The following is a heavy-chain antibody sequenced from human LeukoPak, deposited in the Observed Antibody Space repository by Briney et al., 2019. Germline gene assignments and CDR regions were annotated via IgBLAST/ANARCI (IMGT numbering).Heavy chain of an antibody. D-gene: IGHD2-8*01. J-gene: IGHJ4*02. CDR1: GGSISSYY. CDR3: ARQGGKGWSDY. Sequence: KPSETLSLTCTVSGGSISSYYWSWIRQPPGKGLEWIGYIYYSGSTNYNPSLKSRVTISVDTSKNQFSLKLSSVTAADTAVYYCARQGGKGWSDYWGQGTLVTVSS. V-gene: IGHV4-59*01. CDR2: IYYSGST.